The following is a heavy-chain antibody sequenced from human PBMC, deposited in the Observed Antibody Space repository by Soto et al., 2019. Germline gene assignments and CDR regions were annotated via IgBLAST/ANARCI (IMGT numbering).Heavy chain of an antibody. CDR1: GASISSGDYS. D-gene: IGHD5-12*01. J-gene: IGHJ4*02. Sequence: QMQLQESGSGLVKPSQTLSLTCAVSGASISSGDYSWSWVRQPPGKGLEGIGHIHHGGTPYYKASLKSRVTISQDRSKNQFSLSLSSVTAADTAMYFCARVAYIGFEYFFDAWGQGILVTVSS. CDR3: ARVAYIGFEYFFDA. V-gene: IGHV4-30-2*01. CDR2: IHHGGTP.